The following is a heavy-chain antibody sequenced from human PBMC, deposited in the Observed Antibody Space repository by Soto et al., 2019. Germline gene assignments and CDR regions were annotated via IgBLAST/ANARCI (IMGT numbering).Heavy chain of an antibody. CDR1: GYRFTNYW. D-gene: IGHD3-3*01. CDR3: ARPGSYYDFWSGPLQRAFDI. J-gene: IGHJ3*02. Sequence: PGESLKISCKGSGYRFTNYWIGWVRQMPGKGLEWMGIIYPGDSDTRYSPSFQGQVTISADKSISTAYLQWSSLKASDTAMYYCARPGSYYDFWSGPLQRAFDIWGQGTMVTVSS. V-gene: IGHV5-51*01. CDR2: IYPGDSDT.